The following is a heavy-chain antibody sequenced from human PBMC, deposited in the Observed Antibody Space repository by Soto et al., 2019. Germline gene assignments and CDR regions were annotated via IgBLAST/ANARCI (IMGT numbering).Heavy chain of an antibody. CDR2: VRGDFVTT. CDR3: VKEGKMGVEGFDF. V-gene: IGHV3-23*01. D-gene: IGHD1-26*01. Sequence: GSLRLYCATSGXTFSDHSMHWVRQAPGEGLEWVSGVRGDFVTTPYADSVKGRFTISRDNSKNTLYLQMNSLRAEDTAIYYCVKEGKMGVEGFDFWGQGTLGTVSS. CDR1: GXTFSDHS. J-gene: IGHJ4*02.